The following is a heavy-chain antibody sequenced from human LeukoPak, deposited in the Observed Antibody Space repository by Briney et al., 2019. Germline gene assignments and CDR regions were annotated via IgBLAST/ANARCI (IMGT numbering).Heavy chain of an antibody. J-gene: IGHJ6*02. Sequence: SETLSLTCTVSGGSIRSSYYYWGWIRQPPGKGLEWLGSIYDSGSTYYNPSLKSRVTISVDTSKNQFSLKLNSVTAADTAVYYCATLSYPLRYSSSPSNYYYGMDVWGQGTTVTVSS. CDR3: ATLSYPLRYSSSPSNYYYGMDV. D-gene: IGHD6-6*01. V-gene: IGHV4-39*01. CDR2: IYDSGST. CDR1: GGSIRSSYYY.